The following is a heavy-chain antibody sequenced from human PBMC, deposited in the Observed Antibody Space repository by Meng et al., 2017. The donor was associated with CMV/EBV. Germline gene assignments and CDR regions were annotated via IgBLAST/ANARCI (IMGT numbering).Heavy chain of an antibody. CDR1: GYTFTGYY. D-gene: IGHD7-27*01. Sequence: ASVKVSCKASGYTFTGYYMHWVRQAPGQGLEWMGWINPNSGGTNYAQKFQGRVTMTRDTSISTAYMELSRLRSDDTAVYYCARDLGGLDYWGPDAFDIWGQGTMVTVSS. CDR2: INPNSGGT. V-gene: IGHV1-2*02. J-gene: IGHJ3*02. CDR3: ARDLGGLDYWGPDAFDI.